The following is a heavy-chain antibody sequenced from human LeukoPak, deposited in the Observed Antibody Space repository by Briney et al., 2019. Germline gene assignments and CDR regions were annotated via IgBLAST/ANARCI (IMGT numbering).Heavy chain of an antibody. J-gene: IGHJ4*02. CDR3: AREGDIVVVPAADY. CDR1: GGSISSSSYY. V-gene: IGHV4-39*02. D-gene: IGHD2-2*01. Sequence: SETLSLTCTVSGGSISSSSYYWGWIRQPPGKGLEWIGSIYYSGSTYYNPSLKSRVTISVDTSKNQFSLKLSSVTAADTAVYYCAREGDIVVVPAADYWGQGTLVTVSS. CDR2: IYYSGST.